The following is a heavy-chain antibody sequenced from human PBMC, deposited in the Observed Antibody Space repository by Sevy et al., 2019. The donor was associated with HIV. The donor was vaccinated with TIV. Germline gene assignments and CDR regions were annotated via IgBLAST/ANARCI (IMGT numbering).Heavy chain of an antibody. J-gene: IGHJ3*01. CDR1: GFTFSDYN. CDR2: ISGLSNYI. D-gene: IGHD6-6*01. Sequence: GPLRLSCAASGFTFSDYNMNWVRQAPGKGLEWVSYISGLSNYIYYADSVKGRFSISRDNAKNSLFLQMNSLRAEDTALYYCARGVRTYDAFDLWGQGTMVTVSS. V-gene: IGHV3-21*01. CDR3: ARGVRTYDAFDL.